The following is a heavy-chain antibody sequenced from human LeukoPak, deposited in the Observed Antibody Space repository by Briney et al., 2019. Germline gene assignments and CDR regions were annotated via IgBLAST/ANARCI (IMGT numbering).Heavy chain of an antibody. CDR3: AREGGFYRPLDY. V-gene: IGHV4-4*02. D-gene: IGHD3-3*01. CDR1: GGSVTSTNW. CDR2: VHLDGRT. Sequence: SETLSLTCDVSGGSVTSTNWWTWVRQRPGKGLEGIGEVHLDGRTNYNPSLRSGLILSVDLPENPISLKLTSVTAADTAVYYCAREGGFYRPLDYSGQGTLVTVSS. J-gene: IGHJ4*02.